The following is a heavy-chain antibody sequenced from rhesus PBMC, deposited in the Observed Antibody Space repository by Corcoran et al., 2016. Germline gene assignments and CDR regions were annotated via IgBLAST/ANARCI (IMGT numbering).Heavy chain of an antibody. CDR1: GGSISSGYYY. CDR3: AREPSNTVGLDS. V-gene: IGHV4-122*02. Sequence: QVQLQESGPGLVKPSETLSLTCAVSGGSISSGYYYWSWIRQPPGKGLEWIGYITYSGSTSYNHSLKSRVTISRDTSKNQFSLKLSAVTAADTAVYYCAREPSNTVGLDSWGQGVVVTVSS. J-gene: IGHJ6*01. CDR2: ITYSGST. D-gene: IGHD4-23*01.